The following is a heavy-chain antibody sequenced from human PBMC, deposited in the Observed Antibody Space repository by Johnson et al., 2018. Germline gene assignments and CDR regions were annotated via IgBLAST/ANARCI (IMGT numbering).Heavy chain of an antibody. CDR1: GGSFSGYH. J-gene: IGHJ6*02. CDR2: TYYSGST. Sequence: QVQLQQWGAGLLKPSETLSLTCAVYGGSFSGYHWNWIRQPPGKGLEWIGYTYYSGSTNYNPSLKSRVTISVDTSKNQFSLKLSSVTAADTAVYYWARDKLQSYYYYGMDVWSQGTTVTVSS. D-gene: IGHD5-24*01. V-gene: IGHV4-34*11. CDR3: ARDKLQSYYYYGMDV.